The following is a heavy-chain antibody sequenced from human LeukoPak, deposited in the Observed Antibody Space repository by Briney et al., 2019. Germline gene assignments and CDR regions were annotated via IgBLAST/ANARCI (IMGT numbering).Heavy chain of an antibody. CDR2: LYYTGSYTGTT. CDR1: EGSISSDSFY. D-gene: IGHD3-10*01. CDR3: VGEEYGTGSYDKSSD. V-gene: IGHV4-39*01. J-gene: IGHJ4*02. Sequence: SETLSLTCIVSEGSISSDSFYWGWIRQPPGKGLEWIGSLYYTGSYTGTTYYNPSLESRVTVSVDTSKNLCSLKLTSVTAADTALYYCVGEEYGTGSYDKSSDWGQGTLVTVSS.